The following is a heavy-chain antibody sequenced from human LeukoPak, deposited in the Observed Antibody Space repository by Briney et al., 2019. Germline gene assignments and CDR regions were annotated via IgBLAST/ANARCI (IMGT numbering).Heavy chain of an antibody. V-gene: IGHV4-34*01. Sequence: PSETLSLTCAVYGGSFSGYYWSWIRQPPGKGLEWIGEINHSGSTNYNPSLKSRVTISVDTSKNQFSLKLSSVTAADTAVYYCARGGAAAGRYYYYHMDVWGKGTTVTVSS. J-gene: IGHJ6*03. CDR3: ARGGAAAGRYYYYHMDV. D-gene: IGHD6-13*01. CDR2: INHSGST. CDR1: GGSFSGYY.